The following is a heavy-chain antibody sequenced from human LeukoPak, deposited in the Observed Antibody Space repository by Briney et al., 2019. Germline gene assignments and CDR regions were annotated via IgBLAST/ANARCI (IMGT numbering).Heavy chain of an antibody. D-gene: IGHD2-2*01. CDR3: ETRVFCATTTCPGYQHYYYFMDV. V-gene: IGHV1-24*01. J-gene: IGHJ6*03. CDR1: GFTLADLS. Sequence: ASVKVSCKVSGFTLADLSMHWVRQAPGKGLEWVGGFDRKNGDTIYAQRFRGRVTLTEDTSTGTAYMDLSSLSADDTAVYYCETRVFCATTTCPGYQHYYYFMDVWGKGTTVTVSS. CDR2: FDRKNGDT.